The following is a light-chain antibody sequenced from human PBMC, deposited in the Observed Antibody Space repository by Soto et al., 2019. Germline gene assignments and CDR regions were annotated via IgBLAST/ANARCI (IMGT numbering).Light chain of an antibody. CDR2: DVS. J-gene: IGLJ1*01. V-gene: IGLV2-14*01. Sequence: QSVLTQPASVSASPGQSIAISCTGTSSDVGGYNYVSWYQQHPGKAPKLMIYDVSNRPSGVSNRFSGSKSGNTASLTISGLQADYEADYYCSSYTSSTTYVFGTGTKAPS. CDR1: SSDVGGYNY. CDR3: SSYTSSTTYV.